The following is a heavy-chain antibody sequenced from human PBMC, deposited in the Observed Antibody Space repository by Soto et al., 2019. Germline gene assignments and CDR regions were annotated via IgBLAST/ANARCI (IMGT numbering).Heavy chain of an antibody. CDR3: AVTGGTEPATNDY. J-gene: IGHJ4*02. V-gene: IGHV4-4*02. D-gene: IGHD1-7*01. Sequence: SETLSLTCAVSGGSISSSNFWSWVRQPPGKGLEWIGEIYHSGKTNYNPSLKSRVTISVDKFKNQFSLKLSSVTAADTAVYYCAVTGGTEPATNDYWGQGTLVTVSS. CDR2: IYHSGKT. CDR1: GGSISSSNF.